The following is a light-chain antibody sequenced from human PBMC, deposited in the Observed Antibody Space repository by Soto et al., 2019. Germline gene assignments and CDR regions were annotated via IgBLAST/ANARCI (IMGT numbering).Light chain of an antibody. V-gene: IGLV1-40*01. CDR3: QSYDSSLSANYV. J-gene: IGLJ1*01. CDR1: SSNIGAGYD. Sequence: QSVLTQPPSVSGAPGQRVTISCTGSSSNIGAGYDVHWYQQLPGTAPKLLIYGNSNRPSGVPDRFSGSKSGTSASLAITGLQAEYEADYYCQSYDSSLSANYVFGTGTKLTVL. CDR2: GNS.